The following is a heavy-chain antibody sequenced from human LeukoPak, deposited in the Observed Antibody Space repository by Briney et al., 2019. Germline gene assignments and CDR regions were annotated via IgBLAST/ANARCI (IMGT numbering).Heavy chain of an antibody. CDR2: ISGSGGST. J-gene: IGHJ5*02. CDR3: AKEDIGYCSSTSCLNWFDP. D-gene: IGHD2-2*01. CDR1: GFTFSSYA. V-gene: IGHV3-23*01. Sequence: GGSLRLSCAASGFTFSSYAMSWVRQAPGKGLEWASAISGSGGSTYYADSVKGRFTISRDNSKNTLYLQMNSLRAEDTAVYYCAKEDIGYCSSTSCLNWFDPWGQGTLVTVSS.